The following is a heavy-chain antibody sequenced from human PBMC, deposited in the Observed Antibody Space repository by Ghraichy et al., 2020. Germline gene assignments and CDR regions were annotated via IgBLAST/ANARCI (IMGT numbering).Heavy chain of an antibody. CDR1: GFTFSSYS. Sequence: GGSLRLSCAASGFTFSSYSMNWVRQAPGKGLEWVSSISSSSSYIYYADSVKGRFTISRDNAKNSLYLQMNSLRAEDTAVYYCASYLVKATVTPFDYWGQGTLVTVSS. J-gene: IGHJ4*02. V-gene: IGHV3-21*01. D-gene: IGHD4-11*01. CDR3: ASYLVKATVTPFDY. CDR2: ISSSSSYI.